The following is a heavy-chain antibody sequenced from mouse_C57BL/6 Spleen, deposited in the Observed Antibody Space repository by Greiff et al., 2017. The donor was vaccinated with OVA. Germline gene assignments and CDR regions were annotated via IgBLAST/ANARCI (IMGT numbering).Heavy chain of an antibody. J-gene: IGHJ2*01. CDR1: GFSLTSSG. Sequence: QVQLQQSGPGLVQPSQSLSITCTVSGFSLTSSGVHWVRQSPGKGLEWLGVIWRGGSTDYNAAFMSRLSITKDNSKSQVFFKMNSLQADDTAIYYCAKEGPYYSNSYYFDYWGQGTTLTVSS. CDR2: IWRGGST. D-gene: IGHD2-5*01. V-gene: IGHV2-5*01. CDR3: AKEGPYYSNSYYFDY.